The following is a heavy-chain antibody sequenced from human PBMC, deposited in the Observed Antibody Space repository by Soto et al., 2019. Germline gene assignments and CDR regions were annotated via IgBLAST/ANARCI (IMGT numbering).Heavy chain of an antibody. V-gene: IGHV1-2*02. CDR1: GYTFTYHY. CDR2: INPNSGGT. D-gene: IGHD3-16*01. Sequence: VQLVQSGAEVKKPGASVKVSCKAFGYTFTYHYIHWVRQAPGQGLEWMGYINPNSGGTRFDKRFQDRVAMTRDTAFNTTYVELSRMTSDDTAIYYCARGGGQTYYYYPMDVWGHGTTVTVSS. CDR3: ARGGGQTYYYYPMDV. J-gene: IGHJ6*02.